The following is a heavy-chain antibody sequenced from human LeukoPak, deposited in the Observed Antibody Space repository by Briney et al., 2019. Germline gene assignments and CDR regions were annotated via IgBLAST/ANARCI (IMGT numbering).Heavy chain of an antibody. CDR1: GFPFNNYW. D-gene: IGHD6-19*01. CDR3: ARAGASGWYAAGWFDP. Sequence: GGSLKLSCAASGFPFNNYWIHWVRQAPGKGLMWVSSVNTDGRTTRYAASVQGRFTISRDNAKNTLSLQMNSLRDDDTAVYYCARAGASGWYAAGWFDPWGQGTLVTVSS. V-gene: IGHV3-74*01. J-gene: IGHJ5*02. CDR2: VNTDGRTT.